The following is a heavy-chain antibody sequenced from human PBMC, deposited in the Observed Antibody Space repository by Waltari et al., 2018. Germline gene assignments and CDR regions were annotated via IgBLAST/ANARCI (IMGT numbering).Heavy chain of an antibody. J-gene: IGHJ4*02. CDR3: AKDHALYSSGTFDY. V-gene: IGHV3-9*01. CDR1: GGSISSSSYY. CDR2: ISWNSGSI. Sequence: QLQESGPGLVKPSETLSLTCTVSGGSISSSSYYWGWIRQPPGKGLEWVSGISWNSGSIGYADSVKCRFTISRDNAKNSLYLQMNSLRAEDTALYYCAKDHALYSSGTFDYWGQGTLVTVSS. D-gene: IGHD6-19*01.